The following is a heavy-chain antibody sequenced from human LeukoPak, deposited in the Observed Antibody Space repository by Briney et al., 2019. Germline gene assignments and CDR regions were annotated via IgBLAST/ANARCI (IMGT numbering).Heavy chain of an antibody. CDR2: ISSSSSYI. V-gene: IGHV3-21*01. CDR1: GFTFSSYS. Sequence: GGSLRLSCAASGFTFSSYSMNWVRQAPGKGLEWVSSISSSSSYIYYADSVKGRFTISRDNAKNSLYLQMNSLRAEDTAVYYCARPSMEGYYFDYWGQGTLVTVSS. J-gene: IGHJ4*02. D-gene: IGHD2/OR15-2a*01. CDR3: ARPSMEGYYFDY.